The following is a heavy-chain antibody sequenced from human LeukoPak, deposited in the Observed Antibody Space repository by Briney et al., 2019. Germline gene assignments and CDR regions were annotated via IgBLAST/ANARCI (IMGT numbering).Heavy chain of an antibody. V-gene: IGHV1-69*06. J-gene: IGHJ4*02. CDR1: GGTFNSYA. CDR3: ARDHYEMATINGLDY. CDR2: IIPIFGTT. D-gene: IGHD5-24*01. Sequence: GASVKVSCKASGGTFNSYAISWVRQAPGQGLEWMGGIIPIFGTTNYARKFRGRVTLTADKSTSTVYMELSSLRSEDTAVYYCARDHYEMATINGLDYWGQGTLVTVSS.